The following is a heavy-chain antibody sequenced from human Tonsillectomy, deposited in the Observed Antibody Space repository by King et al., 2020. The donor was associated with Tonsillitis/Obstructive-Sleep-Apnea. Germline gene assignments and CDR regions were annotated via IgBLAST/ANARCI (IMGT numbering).Heavy chain of an antibody. V-gene: IGHV3-11*05. CDR2: ISDSRNS. D-gene: IGHD3-10*01. Sequence: QVQLVESGGGLVKPGGSLRLSCAASGFTFSDHYMTWVRQVPGKGLEWVAVISDSRNSKYADFVKGRFTISRDNAKNSLYLEMHSLRAEDTAVYYCARGTMIQGVPEGVWGKGTTVTVSS. CDR1: GFTFSDHY. CDR3: ARGTMIQGVPEGV. J-gene: IGHJ6*04.